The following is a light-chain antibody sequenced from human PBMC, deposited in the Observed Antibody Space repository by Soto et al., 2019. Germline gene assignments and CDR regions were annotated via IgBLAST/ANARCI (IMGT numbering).Light chain of an antibody. CDR3: QQYNNWMYT. CDR1: QSVSSN. Sequence: EIVMTQSPATLSVSPGERATLSCRASQSVSSNLPWYQQKPGQAPRLLIYDTSTMATGIPARFSGSGSGTEFTPTISSLQSEDFAVYYCQQYNNWMYTFGQGTKLEIK. V-gene: IGKV3-15*01. CDR2: DTS. J-gene: IGKJ2*01.